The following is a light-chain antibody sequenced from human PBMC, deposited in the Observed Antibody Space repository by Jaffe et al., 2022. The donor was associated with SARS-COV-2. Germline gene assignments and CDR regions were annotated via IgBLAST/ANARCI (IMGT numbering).Light chain of an antibody. CDR1: SSNIGSDT. CDR2: SDN. J-gene: IGLJ2*01. CDR3: STWDGSLKSRV. V-gene: IGLV1-44*01. Sequence: QSVVTQPPSASGTPGQRVTISCSGSSSNIGSDTVNWYQQLPGTAPKLLIYSDNQRPPGVPGRFSGSKSGTSASLAISGLQSEDEADYYCSTWDGSLKSRVFGGGTKLTVL.